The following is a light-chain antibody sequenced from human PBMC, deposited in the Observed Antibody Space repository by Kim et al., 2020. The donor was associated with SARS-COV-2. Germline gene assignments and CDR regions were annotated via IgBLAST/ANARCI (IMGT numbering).Light chain of an antibody. V-gene: IGLV2-14*01. Sequence: SITLPGTGTSSDVGDNKYVSWYQQHPDKAPKLVIYEVSNRPSGVSNRFSGSKSGNTASLTISGLQAEDEADYYCSSYIRGSTNYVFGTGTKVTVL. CDR2: EVS. CDR1: SSDVGDNKY. CDR3: SSYIRGSTNYV. J-gene: IGLJ1*01.